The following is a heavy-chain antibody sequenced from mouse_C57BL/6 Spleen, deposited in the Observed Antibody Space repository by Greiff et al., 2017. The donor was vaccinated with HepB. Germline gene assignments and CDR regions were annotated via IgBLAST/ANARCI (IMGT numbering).Heavy chain of an antibody. CDR1: GYAFSSSW. D-gene: IGHD4-1*02. J-gene: IGHJ3*01. Sequence: VKLQESGPELVKPGASVKISCKASGYAFSSSWMNWVKQRPGKGLEWIGRIYPEDGDTNYNGKFKGKATLTADKSSRTAYMQLSSLTTEDAAVYFCARATGTRCAYWGQGTLVTVSA. CDR2: IYPEDGDT. CDR3: ARATGTRCAY. V-gene: IGHV1-82*01.